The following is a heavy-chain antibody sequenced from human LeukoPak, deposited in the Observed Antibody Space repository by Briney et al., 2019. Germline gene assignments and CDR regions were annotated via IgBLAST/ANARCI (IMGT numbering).Heavy chain of an antibody. V-gene: IGHV4-34*01. Sequence: TSSETLSLTCAVYGGSFSGYYWSWIRQPPGKGLEWIGEINHSGSTNYNPSLKSRVTISVDTSKNQFSLKLSSVTAADTAVSYCARAPLSLYFDCWGQGTLVTVSS. CDR1: GGSFSGYY. J-gene: IGHJ4*02. CDR3: ARAPLSLYFDC. CDR2: INHSGST.